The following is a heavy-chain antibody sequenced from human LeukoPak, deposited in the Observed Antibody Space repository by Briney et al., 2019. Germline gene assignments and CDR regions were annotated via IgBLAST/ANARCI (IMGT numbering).Heavy chain of an antibody. CDR1: GLTFRSYW. CDR3: SNVGY. V-gene: IGHV3-7*01. CDR2: IKQDGSEK. J-gene: IGHJ4*02. Sequence: GGSLRLSCAASGLTFRSYWMSWVRQAPGKGLERVAKIKQDGSEKNYVDSVKGRFTISRDNAKNSLYLQMNSLRVEDTAVYYCSNVGYWGQGTLVTVSS.